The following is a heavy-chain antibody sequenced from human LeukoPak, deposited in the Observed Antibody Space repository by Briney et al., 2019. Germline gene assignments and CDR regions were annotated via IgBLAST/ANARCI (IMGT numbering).Heavy chain of an antibody. J-gene: IGHJ4*02. CDR1: GGSFSGYY. V-gene: IGHV4-34*01. Sequence: SETLSLTCAVYGGSFSGYYWSWIRQPPGKGLEWIGEINHSGSTNYNPSLKSRVTISVDTSKNQFSLKLSSVTAADTAVYYCARTTRWLPYDYWGQGTLVTVSS. CDR2: INHSGST. CDR3: ARTTRWLPYDY. D-gene: IGHD5-24*01.